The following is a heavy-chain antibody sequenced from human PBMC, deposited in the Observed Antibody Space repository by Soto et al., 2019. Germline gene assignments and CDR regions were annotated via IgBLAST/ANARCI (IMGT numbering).Heavy chain of an antibody. CDR1: GFSLSTSGVG. CDR2: IYWDDDK. J-gene: IGHJ3*02. D-gene: IGHD5-12*01. CDR3: AHRPPYSGYDDNSAFDI. V-gene: IGHV2-5*02. Sequence: QITLKESGPTLVKPTQHLTLTCTFSGFSLSTSGVGVGWIRQPPGKALEWLALIYWDDDKRYSPSLKSRLTITKDTYKNQVVLTMTNMDPVDTATYYCAHRPPYSGYDDNSAFDIWGQGTMVTVSS.